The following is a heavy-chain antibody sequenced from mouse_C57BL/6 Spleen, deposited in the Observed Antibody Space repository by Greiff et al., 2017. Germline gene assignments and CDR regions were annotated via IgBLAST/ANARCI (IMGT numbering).Heavy chain of an antibody. Sequence: QVQLQQPGAELVKPGASVKLSCKASGYTFTSYWMQWVKQRPGQGLEWIGEIDPSDSYTNYNQKFKGKATLTVHTSSSTAYMQLSSLTSEDSAVYYCARRGRYFDYWGQGTTLTVSS. V-gene: IGHV1-50*01. CDR3: ARRGRYFDY. J-gene: IGHJ2*01. CDR1: GYTFTSYW. CDR2: IDPSDSYT.